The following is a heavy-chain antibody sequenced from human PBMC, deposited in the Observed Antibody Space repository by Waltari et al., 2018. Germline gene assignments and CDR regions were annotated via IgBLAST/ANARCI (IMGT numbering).Heavy chain of an antibody. Sequence: EVQLVESGGGLVQPGGSLRLSCAASGFTFTSHWMHWVRQGPGKGLECVSRLNEDGGSTYYADFVKGRFTISRDNAKNTLYLQMNSLRAEDTGVYYCVRGYGGDVYWGQGTLVTVSS. CDR1: GFTFTSHW. J-gene: IGHJ4*02. V-gene: IGHV3-74*01. D-gene: IGHD2-21*02. CDR2: LNEDGGST. CDR3: VRGYGGDVY.